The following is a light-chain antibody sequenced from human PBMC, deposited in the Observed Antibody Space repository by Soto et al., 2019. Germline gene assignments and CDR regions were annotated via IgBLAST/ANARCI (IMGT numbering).Light chain of an antibody. CDR2: GAS. CDR3: QQRYNWPRT. Sequence: EIVLTQSPGTLSLSPGEGATLSCRASQSVSSSYLAWYQQKPGQAPRLLIYGASTRATGIPDRFSGSGSGTDFTLTISSLEPEDFAVYYCQQRYNWPRTFGQGTKVDI. CDR1: QSVSSSY. V-gene: IGKV3D-20*02. J-gene: IGKJ1*01.